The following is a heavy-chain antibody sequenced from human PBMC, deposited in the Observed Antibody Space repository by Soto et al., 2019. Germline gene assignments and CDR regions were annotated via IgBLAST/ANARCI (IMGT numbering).Heavy chain of an antibody. J-gene: IGHJ6*02. CDR2: MNTNSIDT. V-gene: IGHV1-8*01. CDR1: GYTFTTSD. CDR3: ARRRPYYGMDV. Sequence: QVQLVQSGAEVKKPGASVKVSCKASGYTFTTSDINWVRQAPEQGLEWMGWMNTNSIDTAYAQKFQGRVTMTRNTSISTAYMELSSLRSEDTAVYYCARRRPYYGMDVWGQGATVTVSS.